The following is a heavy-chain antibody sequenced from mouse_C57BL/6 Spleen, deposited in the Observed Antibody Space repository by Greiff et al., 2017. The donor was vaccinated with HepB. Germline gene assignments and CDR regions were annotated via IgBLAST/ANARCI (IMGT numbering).Heavy chain of an antibody. J-gene: IGHJ3*01. D-gene: IGHD2-2*01. CDR3: ARGGSTMVTRAWFAY. CDR2: INPSNGGT. CDR1: GYTFTSYW. Sequence: QVQLQQPGTELVKPGASVKLSCKASGYTFTSYWMHWVKQRPGQGLEWIGNINPSNGGTNYNEKFKSKATLTVDKSSSTAYMQLSSLTSEDSAVYYCARGGSTMVTRAWFAYWGQGTLVTVSA. V-gene: IGHV1-53*01.